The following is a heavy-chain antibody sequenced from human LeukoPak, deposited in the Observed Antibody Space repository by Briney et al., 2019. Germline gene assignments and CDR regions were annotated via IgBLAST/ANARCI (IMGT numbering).Heavy chain of an antibody. CDR1: GYSISSGYY. D-gene: IGHD6-6*01. Sequence: SETLSLTCTVSGYSISSGYYWGWIRQPPGKGLEWIGIIYHSGRTDYNPSLKSRVTISLDTSKKDFSLRVRSLTAADTAVYYCARWRIAALAFEYWGQGTLVTVSS. J-gene: IGHJ4*02. V-gene: IGHV4-38-2*02. CDR2: IYHSGRT. CDR3: ARWRIAALAFEY.